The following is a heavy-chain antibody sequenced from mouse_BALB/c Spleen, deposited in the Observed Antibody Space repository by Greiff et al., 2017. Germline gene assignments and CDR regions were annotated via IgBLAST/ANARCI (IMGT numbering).Heavy chain of an antibody. Sequence: VKDRFTISRDDSQSMLYLQMNNLKTEDTAMYYCVRQAMDYWGQGTSVTVSS. CDR3: VRQAMDY. V-gene: IGHV10S3*01. J-gene: IGHJ4*01.